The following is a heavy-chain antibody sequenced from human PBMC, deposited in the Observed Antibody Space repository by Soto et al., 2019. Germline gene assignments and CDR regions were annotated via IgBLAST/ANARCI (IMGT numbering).Heavy chain of an antibody. Sequence: QVHLQQWGGGLSKPSETRSLTCAVYVGYFSGHYWSWIRQPPGKGLEWIGEINHSGSTNYNPSLKSRVTISVDTSKNQFSLKLSSVTAADTAVYYCARVVGSSGDYFDYWGQGTLVTVSS. J-gene: IGHJ4*02. CDR1: VGYFSGHY. CDR3: ARVVGSSGDYFDY. D-gene: IGHD3-10*01. V-gene: IGHV4-34*01. CDR2: INHSGST.